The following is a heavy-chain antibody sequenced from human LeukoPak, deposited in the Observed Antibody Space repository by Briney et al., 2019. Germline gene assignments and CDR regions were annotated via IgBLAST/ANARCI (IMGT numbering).Heavy chain of an antibody. Sequence: PSETLSLTCAVYGGSFSGYYWSWIRQPPGKGLEWIGEINHSGSTNYNPSLKSRVTISVDTSKNQFSLKLSSVTAADTAVYYCASLRTEGCSSTSCYTWGPFDYWGQGTLVTVSS. CDR2: INHSGST. CDR3: ASLRTEGCSSTSCYTWGPFDY. CDR1: GGSFSGYY. J-gene: IGHJ4*02. V-gene: IGHV4-34*01. D-gene: IGHD2-2*02.